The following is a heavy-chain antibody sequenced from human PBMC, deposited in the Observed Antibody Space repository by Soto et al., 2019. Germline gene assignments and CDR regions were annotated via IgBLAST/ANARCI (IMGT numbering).Heavy chain of an antibody. CDR2: IRAYNGNT. Sequence: QAQLVQSGAEVKKPGPSVKVSCKASGYTFTSYGLTWVRQAPGQALEWRGWIRAYNGNTNYAHKRQGRAPITTDTSTSTAYMELRSLRSDDTAVYYCARDRSLFRSSTSCHGYWGQGTLVTVSS. V-gene: IGHV1-18*01. CDR3: ARDRSLFRSSTSCHGY. D-gene: IGHD2-2*01. J-gene: IGHJ4*02. CDR1: GYTFTSYG.